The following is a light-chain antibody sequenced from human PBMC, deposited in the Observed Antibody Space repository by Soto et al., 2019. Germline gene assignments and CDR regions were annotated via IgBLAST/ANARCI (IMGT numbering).Light chain of an antibody. CDR1: SSNIGNNY. J-gene: IGLJ2*01. Sequence: QSVLTQPPSVSAAPGQKVTISCSGSSSNIGNNYVSWYQRLPGIAPRLLIFDNSKRHSGSPDRFSGSKSGTSATLGITGVQTADEADYFCVTWESSLRAVFFGGGTKLTVL. CDR2: DNS. V-gene: IGLV1-51*01. CDR3: VTWESSLRAVF.